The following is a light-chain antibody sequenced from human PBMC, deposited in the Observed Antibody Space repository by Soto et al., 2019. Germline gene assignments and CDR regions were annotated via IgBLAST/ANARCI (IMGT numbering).Light chain of an antibody. CDR2: GHN. CDR3: QSFDNSVSGSGV. CDR1: YSNIGAGYG. J-gene: IGLJ3*02. V-gene: IGLV1-40*01. Sequence: QSELTQPPSVSGAPGQRVTISCTGSYSNIGAGYGVHWYQQVPGTAPKLLVSGHNNRPSGVPDRFFGSKSGSSASLTIIGLQAEDEADYYCQSFDNSVSGSGVFGGGTKVTVL.